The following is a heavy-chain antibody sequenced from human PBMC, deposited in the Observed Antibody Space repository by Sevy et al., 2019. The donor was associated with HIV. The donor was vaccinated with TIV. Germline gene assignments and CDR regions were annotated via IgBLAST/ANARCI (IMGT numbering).Heavy chain of an antibody. V-gene: IGHV3-23*01. CDR1: GFTFSTYA. CDR3: AKGDRTFYGLDV. Sequence: GGSLRLSCAASGFTFSTYAMSWVRQAPEKGLEWVSGISGSGGSTYYADSLKGRFTIFRDNSKNTLSLQMNSLRAEDTAVYYCAKGDRTFYGLDVWGQGTTVTVSS. J-gene: IGHJ6*02. D-gene: IGHD2-15*01. CDR2: ISGSGGST.